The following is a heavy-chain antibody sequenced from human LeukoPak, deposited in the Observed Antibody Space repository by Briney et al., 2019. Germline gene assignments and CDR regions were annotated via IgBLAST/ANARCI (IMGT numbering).Heavy chain of an antibody. Sequence: PSETLSLTCTVSGASFTNYYWSWIRQPPGQGLEWIGFSSYNGNTNYNPSLKSRVTISVDMSKNQFSLRLKSVTAVDTAVYYCARGALLWFGAKMVYYFDSWGQGTPLTVSS. CDR3: ARGALLWFGAKMVYYFDS. CDR2: SSYNGNT. V-gene: IGHV4-59*01. J-gene: IGHJ4*02. D-gene: IGHD3-10*01. CDR1: GASFTNYY.